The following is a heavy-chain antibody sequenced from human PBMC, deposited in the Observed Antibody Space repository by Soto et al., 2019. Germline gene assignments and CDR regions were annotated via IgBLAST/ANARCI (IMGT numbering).Heavy chain of an antibody. CDR1: GITFSNYA. CDR3: AKDQGSSWYEIDY. D-gene: IGHD6-13*01. Sequence: PGGSLRLSCAASGITFSNYAVTWVRQAPGKGREWVTTISGREGSTYNAGYVKGRYTISRDNTTKKQYIKKNRQRAEDTAVYYCAKDQGSSWYEIDYWGQGT. CDR2: ISGREGST. V-gene: IGHV3-23*01. J-gene: IGHJ4*02.